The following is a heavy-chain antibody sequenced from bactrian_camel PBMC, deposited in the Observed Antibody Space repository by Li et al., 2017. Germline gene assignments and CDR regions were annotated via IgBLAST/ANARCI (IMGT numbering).Heavy chain of an antibody. V-gene: IGHV3S40*01. CDR2: INTLGDDT. J-gene: IGHJ4*01. D-gene: IGHD4*01. CDR1: GFTFRGFG. CDR3: RQIRTPIVPILGTWFTIPT. Sequence: VQLVESGGGLVQPGGSLRLSCSTSGFTFRGFGMGWVRQAQGKELEWNSAINTLGDDTYYADSVKGRFTISRDNAKNTLFPQMTGRNLRTLPCTTVRQIRTPIVPILGTWFTIPTGARGPRSPSP.